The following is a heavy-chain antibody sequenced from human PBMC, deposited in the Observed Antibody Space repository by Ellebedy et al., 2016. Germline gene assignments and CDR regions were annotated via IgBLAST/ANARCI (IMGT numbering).Heavy chain of an antibody. CDR1: GGSISSSTYY. J-gene: IGHJ5*01. CDR2: IYYSGST. Sequence: SETLSLTXTVSGGSISSSTYYWGWIRQPPGKGLEWIGSIYYSGSTYYNPSLKSRVTMSVDTSQFSLKLTSVTAADTAVYYCATDRDRRWFYFWGQGTLVTVSS. V-gene: IGHV4-39*07. CDR3: ATDRDRRWFYF.